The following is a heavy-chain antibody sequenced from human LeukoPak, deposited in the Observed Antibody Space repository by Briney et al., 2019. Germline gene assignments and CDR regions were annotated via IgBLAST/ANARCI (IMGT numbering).Heavy chain of an antibody. D-gene: IGHD3-10*01. J-gene: IGHJ4*02. V-gene: IGHV1-2*02. CDR2: INPNSGGT. CDR1: GYTFTGYY. Sequence: GASVKVSCKASGYTFTGYYMHWVRQAPGQGLEWMGWINPNSGGTKYAQKFQGRVTMTRDTSITTVYMELCSLRSDDTAVYYCARDYYGSGSYYKLGYWGQGTLVTVSS. CDR3: ARDYYGSGSYYKLGY.